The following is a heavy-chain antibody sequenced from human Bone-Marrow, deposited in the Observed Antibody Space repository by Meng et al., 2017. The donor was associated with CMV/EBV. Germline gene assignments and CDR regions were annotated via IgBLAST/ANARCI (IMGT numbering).Heavy chain of an antibody. Sequence: ASVKVSCKASGYTFTGYYMHWVRQAPGQGLEWMGWINPNSGGTNYAQKFQGRVTMTRDTSISTAYMELSRLRSDDTAVYYCARAYCSSTTCYNRGYYVKGLNFWGQGTTVTVSS. D-gene: IGHD2-2*02. CDR2: INPNSGGT. J-gene: IGHJ6*02. CDR3: ARAYCSSTTCYNRGYYVKGLNF. V-gene: IGHV1-2*02. CDR1: GYTFTGYY.